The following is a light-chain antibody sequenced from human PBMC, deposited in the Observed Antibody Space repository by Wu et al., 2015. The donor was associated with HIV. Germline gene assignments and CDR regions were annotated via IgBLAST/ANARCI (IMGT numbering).Light chain of an antibody. CDR3: QQYYTTPWT. Sequence: DIQMTQSPSSLSASVGDRVTITCRASQGISKSLAWYQQKPGKAPKLLLYATSRLESGVPSRFSGSGSVTDYTLTISSLQPEDFVTYYCQQYYTTPWTFGQGTKVEIK. CDR1: QGISKS. J-gene: IGKJ1*01. CDR2: ATS. V-gene: IGKV1-NL1*01.